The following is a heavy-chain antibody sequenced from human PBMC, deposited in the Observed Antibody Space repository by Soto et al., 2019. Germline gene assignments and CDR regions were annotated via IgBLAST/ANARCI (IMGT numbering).Heavy chain of an antibody. V-gene: IGHV1-8*01. Sequence: QVQLVQSGAEVKKPGASVKVSCKASGYTFISYDINWVRRATGQGLEWMGWMNPNTGDTGYAQKFQGRVTMTRNTSKNTANLELSSLRSDDTAVYFCARGDGYIFDYWGQGTLVTVSS. CDR1: GYTFISYD. J-gene: IGHJ4*02. D-gene: IGHD5-12*01. CDR3: ARGDGYIFDY. CDR2: MNPNTGDT.